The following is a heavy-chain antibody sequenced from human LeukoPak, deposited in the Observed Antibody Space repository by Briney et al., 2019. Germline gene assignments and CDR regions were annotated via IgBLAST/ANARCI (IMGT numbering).Heavy chain of an antibody. CDR2: INPNSGGT. CDR3: ARTNWVSYYFDY. V-gene: IGHV1-2*02. J-gene: IGHJ4*02. CDR1: GYTFASYG. Sequence: ASVKVSCKASGYTFASYGISWVRQAPGQGLEWMGWINPNSGGTNYAQKFQGRVTMTRDTSISTAYMELSRLRSDDTAVYYRARTNWVSYYFDYWGQGTLVTVSS. D-gene: IGHD1-1*01.